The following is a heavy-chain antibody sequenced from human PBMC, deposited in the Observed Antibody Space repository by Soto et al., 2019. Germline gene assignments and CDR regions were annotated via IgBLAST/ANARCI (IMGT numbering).Heavy chain of an antibody. Sequence: GGSLRLSCAASGFTFSSYAMHWVRQAPGKGLEWVAVISYDGSNKYYADYMKGRFTISRDNSKSTLYLQMNSLRAEDTAVYYCARGMVRGAIVFRGRNYGMDVWGQGTTVTVCS. CDR3: ARGMVRGAIVFRGRNYGMDV. V-gene: IGHV3-30-3*01. CDR1: GFTFSSYA. CDR2: ISYDGSNK. D-gene: IGHD3-10*01. J-gene: IGHJ6*02.